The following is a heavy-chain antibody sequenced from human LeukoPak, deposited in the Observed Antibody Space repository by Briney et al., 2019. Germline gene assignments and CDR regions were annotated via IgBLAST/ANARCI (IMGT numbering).Heavy chain of an antibody. CDR1: GGSFSDYY. D-gene: IGHD3-3*01. J-gene: IGHJ4*02. Sequence: SETLSLTCAVYGGSFSDYYWSWIRQPPGKGLEWIGEVNHSGSTNYNPSLKSRVSISVDTSKNQFSLKVSSVTAADTAVYYCARGTRYDFWSGYTPAFDYWGQGTLVTVSS. CDR3: ARGTRYDFWSGYTPAFDY. CDR2: VNHSGST. V-gene: IGHV4-34*01.